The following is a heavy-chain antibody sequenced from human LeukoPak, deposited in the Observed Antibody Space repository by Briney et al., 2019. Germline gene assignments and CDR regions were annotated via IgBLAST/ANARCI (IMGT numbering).Heavy chain of an antibody. V-gene: IGHV3-7*01. Sequence: GGSLRLSCAASGFTFSSYWMSWVRQAPGKGLEWVANIKQDGSEKYYVDSVKGRFTISRDNAKNSLYLLMNSLRAEDTAVYYCAREGGLKYNWFDPWGQGTLVTVSS. CDR2: IKQDGSEK. D-gene: IGHD3-16*01. CDR1: GFTFSSYW. CDR3: AREGGLKYNWFDP. J-gene: IGHJ5*02.